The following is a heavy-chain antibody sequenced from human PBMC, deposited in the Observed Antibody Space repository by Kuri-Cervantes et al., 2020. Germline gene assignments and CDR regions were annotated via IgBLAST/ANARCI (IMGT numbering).Heavy chain of an antibody. CDR1: GGSISSYY. CDR3: ARGDYGDLVHGMDV. Sequence: GSLRPSCTVSGGSISSYYWSWIRQPAGKGLEWIGRIYTSGSTNYNPSLKSRVTISVDTSNNQFSLKLSSVTAADTAVYYCARGDYGDLVHGMDVWGQGTTVTVSS. V-gene: IGHV4-4*07. D-gene: IGHD4-17*01. CDR2: IYTSGST. J-gene: IGHJ6*02.